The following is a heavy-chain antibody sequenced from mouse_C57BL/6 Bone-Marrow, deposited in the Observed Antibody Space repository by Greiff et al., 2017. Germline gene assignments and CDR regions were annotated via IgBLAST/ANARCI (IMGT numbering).Heavy chain of an antibody. D-gene: IGHD1-1*01. V-gene: IGHV3-6*01. CDR1: GYSITSGYY. CDR2: ISYDGSN. J-gene: IGHJ2*01. Sequence: EVKLMESGPGLVKPSQSLSLTCSVTGYSITSGYYWNWIRQFPGNKLEWMGYISYDGSNNYNPSLKNRISITRDTSKNQFFLKLNSVTTEDTATYYCARDLPHYYGSSYSFDYWGQGTTLTVSS. CDR3: ARDLPHYYGSSYSFDY.